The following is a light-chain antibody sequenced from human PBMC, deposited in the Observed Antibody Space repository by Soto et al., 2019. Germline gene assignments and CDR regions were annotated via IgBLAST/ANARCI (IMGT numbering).Light chain of an antibody. CDR1: QSVSRN. V-gene: IGKV3-15*01. Sequence: EVVLTQSPATLSVSPGDRATLSCRASQSVSRNLAWYQQKPGQAPRLLIYGASTRATGVPARFSGSGSATEFTLSIIRLQSEDVAVYYCQQYGDWPPETFGQGTKLEI. CDR3: QQYGDWPPET. CDR2: GAS. J-gene: IGKJ2*01.